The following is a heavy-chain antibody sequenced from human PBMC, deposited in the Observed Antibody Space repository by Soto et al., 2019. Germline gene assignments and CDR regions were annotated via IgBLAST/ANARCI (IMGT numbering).Heavy chain of an antibody. J-gene: IGHJ4*02. CDR3: ARGQGTTEVNDGPGY. D-gene: IGHD1-1*01. CDR1: GGSFRDYY. CDR2: INHSGRT. Sequence: KSSETLSLTCAVYGGSFRDYYWSWIRQTPDKGLEWIGEINHSGRTNYNPSLKSRVTVSVDTSKNQFSLKVTSVTAADKAIYHCARGQGTTEVNDGPGYWGQGTMVTVSS. V-gene: IGHV4-34*01.